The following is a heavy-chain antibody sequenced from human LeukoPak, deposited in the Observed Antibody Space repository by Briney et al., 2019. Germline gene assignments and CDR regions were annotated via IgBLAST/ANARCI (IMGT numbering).Heavy chain of an antibody. J-gene: IGHJ4*02. Sequence: PGGSLRLSCEASGFTFNNAWMSWVRQAPGKGLEWVSAISGSGGSTYYADSVKGRFTISRDNSKNTLYLQMNSLRAEDTAVYYCAKAPRYDSSGSSFDYWGQGTLVTVSS. D-gene: IGHD3-22*01. CDR2: ISGSGGST. CDR3: AKAPRYDSSGSSFDY. CDR1: GFTFNNAW. V-gene: IGHV3-23*01.